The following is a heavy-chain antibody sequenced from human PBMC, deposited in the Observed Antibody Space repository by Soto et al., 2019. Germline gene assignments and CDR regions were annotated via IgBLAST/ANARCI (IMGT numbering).Heavy chain of an antibody. Sequence: QVQLVESGGGVVQPGRSLRLSCVGSGFSFSNFGIHWVRQAPGKGLEWMAAISHDGTKRFYGDSVKDRFTLSRDNSRNTVFLQLTSLRVADTGVYYCARDDDLGGEALDFWGQGTRVTVSA. CDR2: ISHDGTKR. V-gene: IGHV3-30*03. CDR3: ARDDDLGGEALDF. J-gene: IGHJ3*01. D-gene: IGHD3-10*01. CDR1: GFSFSNFG.